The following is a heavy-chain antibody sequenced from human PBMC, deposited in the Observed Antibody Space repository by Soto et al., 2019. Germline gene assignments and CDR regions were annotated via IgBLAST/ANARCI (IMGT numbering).Heavy chain of an antibody. CDR2: IYYSGTT. D-gene: IGHD1-26*01. Sequence: ETLSLTCAVSGYSISSSNWWGWIRQPPGKGLEWIGYIYYSGTTYYNPSLKSRVTMSVDTSKNQFSLKLTSVTAVDTAVYYCASREIQGPMDYWGQGTLVTVSS. V-gene: IGHV4-28*01. CDR3: ASREIQGPMDY. CDR1: GYSISSSNW. J-gene: IGHJ4*02.